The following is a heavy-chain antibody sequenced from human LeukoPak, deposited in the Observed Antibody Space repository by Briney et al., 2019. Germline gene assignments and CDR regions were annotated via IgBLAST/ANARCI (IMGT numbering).Heavy chain of an antibody. V-gene: IGHV4-30-4*01. CDR2: MYYSGST. CDR1: GGSISSGDYY. CDR3: ARRRAGTIFGGYFDY. J-gene: IGHJ4*02. Sequence: SQTLSLTCTVSGGSISSGDYYWSWIGQPPGKGLEWIAYMYYSGSTYYNPSLKSRVTMSADTSKNQLSLKLSSVTAADTAVYYCARRRAGTIFGGYFDYWGQGTLVTVSS. D-gene: IGHD3-3*01.